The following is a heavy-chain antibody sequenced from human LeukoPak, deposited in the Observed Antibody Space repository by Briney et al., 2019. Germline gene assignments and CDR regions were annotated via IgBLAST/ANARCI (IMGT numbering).Heavy chain of an antibody. D-gene: IGHD6-6*01. V-gene: IGHV3-23*01. Sequence: GGSLRLSCAASGFTFSDYYMSWIRQAPGKGLEWVSAISGSGDSTYYADSVKGRFTISRDNSKNTLYLQMNSLRAEDTAVYYCAKDGYTSSLIHPGATEFDFWGQETRSPSPQ. CDR3: AKDGYTSSLIHPGATEFDF. J-gene: IGHJ4*02. CDR1: GFTFSDYY. CDR2: ISGSGDST.